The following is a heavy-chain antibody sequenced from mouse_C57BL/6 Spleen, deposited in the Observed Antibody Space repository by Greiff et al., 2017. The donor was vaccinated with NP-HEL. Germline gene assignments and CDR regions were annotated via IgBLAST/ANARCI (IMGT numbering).Heavy chain of an antibody. CDR3: VSSYYYGSSLYWYFDV. V-gene: IGHV1-69*01. D-gene: IGHD1-1*01. Sequence: QVQLQQPGAELVMPGASVKLSCKASGYTFTSYWMHWVKQRPGQGLEWIGEIDPSDSYTNYNQKFKGKSTLTVDKSSSTAYMQLSSLTSEDSAVYYCVSSYYYGSSLYWYFDVWGTGTTVTVSS. CDR2: IDPSDSYT. CDR1: GYTFTSYW. J-gene: IGHJ1*03.